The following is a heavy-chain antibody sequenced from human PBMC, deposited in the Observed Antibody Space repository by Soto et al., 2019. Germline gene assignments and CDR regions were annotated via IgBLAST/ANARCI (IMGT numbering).Heavy chain of an antibody. CDR3: ARDSYAHYGDGHDAFDI. D-gene: IGHD4-17*01. V-gene: IGHV4-31*03. J-gene: IGHJ3*02. CDR1: GGSISSGGYY. CDR2: IYYSGST. Sequence: SETLSLTCTVSGGSISSGGYYWSWIRQHPGKGLEWIGYIYYSGSTYYNPSLKSRVTISVDTSKNQFSLKLSSVTAADTAVYYCARDSYAHYGDGHDAFDIWGQGTMVTVSS.